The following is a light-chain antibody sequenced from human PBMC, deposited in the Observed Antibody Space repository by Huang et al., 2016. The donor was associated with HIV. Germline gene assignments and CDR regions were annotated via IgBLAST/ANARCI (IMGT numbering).Light chain of an antibody. CDR2: DAS. V-gene: IGKV3-11*01. Sequence: EIVLTQSPATLSLSPGERATLSCRASQSIGNYLAWYQQTPGQAPRLLIYDASNRATGIPARFSGSGSGTDFTLTISIREPEDFAVYYCQQRSNWPPATFGGGTKVEIK. J-gene: IGKJ4*01. CDR3: QQRSNWPPAT. CDR1: QSIGNY.